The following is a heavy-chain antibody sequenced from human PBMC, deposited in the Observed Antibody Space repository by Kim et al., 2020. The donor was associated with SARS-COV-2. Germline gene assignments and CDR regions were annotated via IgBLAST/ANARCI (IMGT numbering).Heavy chain of an antibody. J-gene: IGHJ4*02. Sequence: PCLRSRVTMSVDTSKNQFSLKLSSVPAADTAVYYCAGDALLRSGPFYFDYWGQGTLVTVSS. V-gene: IGHV4-4*07. CDR3: AGDALLRSGPFYFDY.